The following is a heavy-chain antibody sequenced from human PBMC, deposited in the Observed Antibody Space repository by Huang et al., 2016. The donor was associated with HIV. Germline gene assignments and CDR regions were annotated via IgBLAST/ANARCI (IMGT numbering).Heavy chain of an antibody. J-gene: IGHJ4*02. CDR1: GYIFSNYD. D-gene: IGHD6-19*01. V-gene: IGHV1-8*01. Sequence: QVQLVQSGPEVKKPGASVKVSCQTSGYIFSNYDINWVRQAPGPGLQWMGWLNPNSGKTAYGQNVQGRVTLTRSTSTGAAYMVLNSLTSQDTAVYYCARLTSGWYQDYWGQGTLVTVSS. CDR2: LNPNSGKT. CDR3: ARLTSGWYQDY.